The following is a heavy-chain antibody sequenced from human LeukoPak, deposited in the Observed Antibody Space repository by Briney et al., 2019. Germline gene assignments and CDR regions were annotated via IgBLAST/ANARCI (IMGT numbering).Heavy chain of an antibody. CDR1: GGSISSYY. CDR3: ARWHYDILTGYYNVPYYYYYMDV. V-gene: IGHV4-59*01. Sequence: PSETLSLTCTVSGGSISSYYWSWIRQPPGKGLEWLGYIYYSGSTNYNPSLKSRVTISVDTSKNQFSLKLSSVTAADTAVYYCARWHYDILTGYYNVPYYYYYMDVWGKGTTVTVSS. J-gene: IGHJ6*03. CDR2: IYYSGST. D-gene: IGHD3-9*01.